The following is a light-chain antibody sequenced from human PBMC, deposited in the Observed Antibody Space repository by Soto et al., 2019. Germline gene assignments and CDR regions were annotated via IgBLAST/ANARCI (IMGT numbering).Light chain of an antibody. CDR1: QSVGNN. Sequence: EKVMTQSPATLSVSPGERATLSCRASQSVGNNLAWYQQKPGQAPRLLIYGASSRATGIPDRFSGGGSGTDFTLTISRLESEDYGMYYCQQYSNWPPYTFGQGTKLEIK. CDR3: QQYSNWPPYT. CDR2: GAS. V-gene: IGKV3-15*01. J-gene: IGKJ2*01.